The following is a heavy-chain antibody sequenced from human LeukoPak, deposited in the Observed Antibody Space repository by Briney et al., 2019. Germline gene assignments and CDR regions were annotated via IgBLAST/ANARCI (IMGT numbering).Heavy chain of an antibody. CDR1: GYTFTSYY. CDR3: ARVGGRMVRGVIPPFDY. CDR2: INPSGGST. Sequence: ASVKVSCKASGYTFTSYYMHWVRQAPGQGLEWMGIINPSGGSTSYAQKFQGRVTMTRDTSTSTVYMELSSLRSEDTAVYYCARVGGRMVRGVIPPFDYWGQGTLVTVSS. J-gene: IGHJ4*02. D-gene: IGHD3-10*01. V-gene: IGHV1-46*01.